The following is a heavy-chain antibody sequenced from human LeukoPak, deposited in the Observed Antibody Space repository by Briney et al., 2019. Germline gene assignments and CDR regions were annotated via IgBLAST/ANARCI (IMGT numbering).Heavy chain of an antibody. V-gene: IGHV4-59*08. D-gene: IGHD3-3*01. CDR3: ARVTSGYYTTDAFDI. CDR2: IYYSGST. J-gene: IGHJ3*02. CDR1: GGSISSYY. Sequence: ASETLSLTCTVSGGSISSYYWSWIRQPPGKGLEWIGYIYYSGSTNYNPSLKSRVTISVDTSKNQFSLKLSSVTAADTAVYYCARVTSGYYTTDAFDIWAKGQWSPSLQ.